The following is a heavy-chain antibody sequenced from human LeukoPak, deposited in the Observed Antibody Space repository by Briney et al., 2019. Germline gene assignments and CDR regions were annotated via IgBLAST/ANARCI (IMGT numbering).Heavy chain of an antibody. CDR1: GFNFRSYW. CDR2: IGISSGNT. J-gene: IGHJ4*02. CDR3: ARDTKYAFDN. V-gene: IGHV3-48*01. Sequence: PGGSLRLSCAASGFNFRSYWMSWVRQAPGKGLEWISYIGISSGNTKYADSVKGRFTISGDKAKNSVYLQMNSLRVEDTAVYYCARDTKYAFDNWGQGTLVTVSS. D-gene: IGHD2-2*01.